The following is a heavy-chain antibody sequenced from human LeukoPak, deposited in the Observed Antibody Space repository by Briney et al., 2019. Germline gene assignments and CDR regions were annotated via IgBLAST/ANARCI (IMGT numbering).Heavy chain of an antibody. J-gene: IGHJ5*02. CDR2: ISYDGSNK. CDR3: ARERTGYSSSWLPSDWFDP. Sequence: GGSLRLSCAASGFTFSSYAMHWVRQAPGKGLEWVAVISYDGSNKYYADSVKGRFTISRDNSKNTLYLQTNSLRAEDTAVYYCARERTGYSSSWLPSDWFDPWGQGTLVTVSS. CDR1: GFTFSSYA. D-gene: IGHD6-13*01. V-gene: IGHV3-30-3*01.